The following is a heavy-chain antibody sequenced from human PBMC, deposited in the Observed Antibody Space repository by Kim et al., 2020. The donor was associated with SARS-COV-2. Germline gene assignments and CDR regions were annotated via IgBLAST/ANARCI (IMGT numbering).Heavy chain of an antibody. V-gene: IGHV7-4-1*02. CDR2: INTNTGNP. Sequence: ASVKVSCKASGYTFTSYAMNWVRQAPGQGLEWMGWINTNTGNPTYAQGFTGRFVFSLDTSVSTAYLQISSPKAEDTAVYYCARDKVRYFDWLLPGEDYYYGMDVWGQGTTVTVSS. J-gene: IGHJ6*02. CDR3: ARDKVRYFDWLLPGEDYYYGMDV. CDR1: GYTFTSYA. D-gene: IGHD3-9*01.